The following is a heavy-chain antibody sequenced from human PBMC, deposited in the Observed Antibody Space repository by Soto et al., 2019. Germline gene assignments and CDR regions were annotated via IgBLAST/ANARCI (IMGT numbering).Heavy chain of an antibody. D-gene: IGHD2-2*01. J-gene: IGHJ3*02. V-gene: IGHV4-61*03. CDR2: ISNTGIT. CDR3: ASRDPAEVSYAFDI. Sequence: PAETLSLTCTFSVESVSIDSYYWTWIRQPPGKGLEWIGYISNTGITESNPSLKSRVTISIDPPKNHFSVKMTSVTAADTAVYYCASRDPAEVSYAFDIWGQGAMVTVSS. CDR1: VESVSIDSYY.